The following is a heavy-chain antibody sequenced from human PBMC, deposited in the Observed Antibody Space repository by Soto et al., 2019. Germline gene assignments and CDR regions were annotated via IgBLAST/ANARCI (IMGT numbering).Heavy chain of an antibody. D-gene: IGHD2-21*02. Sequence: GGSLRLSCAASGFTFSSYWMSWVRQAPGKGLEWVANIKQDGSEKYYVDSVKGRFTISRDNAQNSLYLQMNSLRAEDTAVYYCARDRRQRSVRGYFYFYGMGVWGQGTTVTAP. CDR1: GFTFSSYW. CDR3: ARDRRQRSVRGYFYFYGMGV. CDR2: IKQDGSEK. V-gene: IGHV3-7*05. J-gene: IGHJ6*02.